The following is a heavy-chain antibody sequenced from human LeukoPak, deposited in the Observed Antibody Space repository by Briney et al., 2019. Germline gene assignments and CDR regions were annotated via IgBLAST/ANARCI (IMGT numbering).Heavy chain of an antibody. CDR3: ARRDIVVVPAAIFGAFDI. D-gene: IGHD2-2*02. J-gene: IGHJ3*02. CDR2: INWNGGST. Sequence: GGSLRLSCAASGFTFSSYAMSWVRQAPGKGLEWLSGINWNGGSTGYADSVKGRFTISRDNAKNSLYLQMNSLRAEDTALYYCARRDIVVVPAAIFGAFDIWGQGTMVTVSS. CDR1: GFTFSSYA. V-gene: IGHV3-20*04.